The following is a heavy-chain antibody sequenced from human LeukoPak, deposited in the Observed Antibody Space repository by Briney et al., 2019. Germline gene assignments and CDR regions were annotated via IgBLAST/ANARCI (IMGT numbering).Heavy chain of an antibody. CDR2: ISSSSYI. Sequence: GGSLRLSCAAPGFTFSSYSMNWVRQAPGKGLEWVSSISSSSYIYYADSVKGRFTISRDNAKNSLYLQVNSLRAEDTAVYYCARDQIDGYYYFDYWGQGTLVTVSS. D-gene: IGHD3-22*01. CDR1: GFTFSSYS. J-gene: IGHJ4*02. CDR3: ARDQIDGYYYFDY. V-gene: IGHV3-21*01.